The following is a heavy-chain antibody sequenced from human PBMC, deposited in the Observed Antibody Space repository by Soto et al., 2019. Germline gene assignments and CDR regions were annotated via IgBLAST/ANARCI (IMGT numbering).Heavy chain of an antibody. Sequence: GRSLRLSCAASGFSFRSYAMHWVRQAPGKGLEWVAIILHDGNNKYYADSVKGRFTISRDNSKNTLYLQMNSLRTEDTAIYYCARDDEGGSYCDLGYWGQGTLVTSPQ. V-gene: IGHV3-30-3*01. D-gene: IGHD3-10*01. CDR3: ARDDEGGSYCDLGY. J-gene: IGHJ4*02. CDR2: ILHDGNNK. CDR1: GFSFRSYA.